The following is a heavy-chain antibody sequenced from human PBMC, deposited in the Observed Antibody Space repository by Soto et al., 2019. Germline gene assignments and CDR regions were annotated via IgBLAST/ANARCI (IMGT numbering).Heavy chain of an antibody. V-gene: IGHV3-53*01. CDR1: GFTVTSYY. Sequence: PGGSLRLSCAASGFTVTSYYMSWVRQAPGKGLEWVSLIYTSGNTNYADSVKGRFTISRDNSKNTLYLQMNSLRAEDTAVYYCARDYYYGSGNYYRADYYHYGMDVWGQGTTVTVSS. CDR3: ARDYYYGSGNYYRADYYHYGMDV. J-gene: IGHJ6*02. D-gene: IGHD3-10*01. CDR2: IYTSGNT.